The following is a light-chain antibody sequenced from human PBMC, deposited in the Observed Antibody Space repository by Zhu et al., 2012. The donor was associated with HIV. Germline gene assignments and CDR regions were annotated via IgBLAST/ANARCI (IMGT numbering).Light chain of an antibody. CDR3: QQYNSWPYT. Sequence: EIVMTQSPVTLSVSPGERATLSCRAGQSVSINFAWYQQKPGQAPRLLIYGASTRATGLPARFSGSGSGTEFTLTISSMQSEDFAVYYCQQYNSWPYTFGQGTKLEIK. V-gene: IGKV3-15*01. CDR1: QSVSIN. CDR2: GAS. J-gene: IGKJ2*01.